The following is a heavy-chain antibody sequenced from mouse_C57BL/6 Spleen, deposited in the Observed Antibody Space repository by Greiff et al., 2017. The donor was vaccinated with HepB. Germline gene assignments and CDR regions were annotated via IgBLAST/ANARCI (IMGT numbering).Heavy chain of an antibody. CDR1: GYTFTDYY. CDR2: INPNNGGT. J-gene: IGHJ2*01. Sequence: EVQLQQSGPELVKPGASVKISCKASGYTFTDYYMNWVKQSHGKSLEWIGDINPNNGGTSYNQKFKGKATLTVDKSSSTAYMELRSLTSEDSAVYYCANYDYDDGYFDYWGQGTTLTVSS. V-gene: IGHV1-26*01. CDR3: ANYDYDDGYFDY. D-gene: IGHD2-4*01.